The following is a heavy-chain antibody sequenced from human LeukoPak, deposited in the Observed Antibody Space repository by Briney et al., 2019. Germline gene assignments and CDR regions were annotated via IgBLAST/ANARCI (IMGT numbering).Heavy chain of an antibody. V-gene: IGHV1-8*01. CDR1: GYTFTSYD. J-gene: IGHJ4*02. CDR2: MNPNSGNT. D-gene: IGHD2-15*01. CDR3: ASGPSLGTTHPYFDY. Sequence: GASVKVSCKASGYTFTSYDINWVRQATGQGLEWMGWMNPNSGNTGYAQRFQGRVTMTRNTSISTAYMELSSLRSEDTAVYYCASGPSLGTTHPYFDYWGQGTLVTVSS.